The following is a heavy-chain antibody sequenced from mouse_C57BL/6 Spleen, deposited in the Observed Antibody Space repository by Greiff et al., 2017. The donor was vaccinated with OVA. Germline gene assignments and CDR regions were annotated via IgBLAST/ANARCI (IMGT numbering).Heavy chain of an antibody. V-gene: IGHV1-54*01. J-gene: IGHJ2*01. CDR1: GYAFTNYL. CDR2: IYPGSGGT. CDR3: ARAEGDYFDY. Sequence: QVQLQQSGAELVRPGTSVKVSCKASGYAFTNYLIEWVKQRPGQGLEWIGVIYPGSGGTNYNEKFKGKATLTADKSSSTAYMQLSSLTSEDSAVYFCARAEGDYFDYWGQGTTLTVSS.